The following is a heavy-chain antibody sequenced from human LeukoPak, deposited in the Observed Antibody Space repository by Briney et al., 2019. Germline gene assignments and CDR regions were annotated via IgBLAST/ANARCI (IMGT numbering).Heavy chain of an antibody. V-gene: IGHV5-10-1*01. D-gene: IGHD3-10*01. J-gene: IGHJ6*02. CDR2: IDPSDSYT. CDR3: ARSPHYGSGSYCKVPFYYYYGMDV. CDR1: GYSFTSYW. Sequence: GESLRISCKGSGYSFTSYWISWVRQMPGKGLEWMGRIDPSDSYTNYSPSFQGHVTISADKSISTAYLQWSSLKASDTAMYYCARSPHYGSGSYCKVPFYYYYGMDVWGQGTTVTVSS.